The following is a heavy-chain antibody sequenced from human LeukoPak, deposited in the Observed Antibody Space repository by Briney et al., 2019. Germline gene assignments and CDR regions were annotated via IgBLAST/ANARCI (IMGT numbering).Heavy chain of an antibody. J-gene: IGHJ3*02. CDR1: VGTFSSYA. D-gene: IGHD5-12*01. CDR2: IIPIIGTA. V-gene: IGHV1-69*13. Sequence: SVNDSCRASVGTFSSYAISWLRQAPGQGREWMGGIIPIIGTANYAQKFQGRVTITADESTNTPYMELSSLRSEHSAVYFCAREGLEAMIVALDICVRGTMLTVS. CDR3: AREGLEAMIVALDI.